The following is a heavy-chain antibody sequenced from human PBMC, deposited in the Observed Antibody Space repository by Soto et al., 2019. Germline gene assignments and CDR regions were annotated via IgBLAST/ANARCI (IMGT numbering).Heavy chain of an antibody. CDR2: ISPFHGDT. CDR3: ARSDHVHRYFDY. CDR1: GYSFTNYA. J-gene: IGHJ4*02. Sequence: QVELVQSGPEVKKPGASVKVSCKASGYSFTNYAIGWVRPAPGQGLEWVGWISPFHGDTNYAQNFQGRITVTTDTPTSTAYMYLGRLRSDETAVYYCARSDHVHRYFDYRGQGTRITVTS. D-gene: IGHD3-16*01. V-gene: IGHV1-18*01.